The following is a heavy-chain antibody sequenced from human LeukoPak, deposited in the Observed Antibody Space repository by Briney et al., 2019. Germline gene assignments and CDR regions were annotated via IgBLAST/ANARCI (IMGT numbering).Heavy chain of an antibody. J-gene: IGHJ4*02. CDR2: IYYSGST. V-gene: IGHV4-31*03. D-gene: IGHD5-18*01. Sequence: SQTLSLTCTVSGGSISSGGYYWSWIRQHPGKGLEWIGYIYYSGSTYYNPSLKSRVTISVDTSKNQFSLKLSSVTAADPAVYYRARVAVVNWSFDYWGQGTLVTVSS. CDR1: GGSISSGGYY. CDR3: ARVAVVNWSFDY.